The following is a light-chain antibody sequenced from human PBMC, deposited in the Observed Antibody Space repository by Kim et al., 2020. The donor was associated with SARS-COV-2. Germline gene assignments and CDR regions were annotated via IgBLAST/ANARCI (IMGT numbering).Light chain of an antibody. CDR3: QQSYSTPLT. CDR2: AAS. Sequence: SSVDDRVTISCRARHSISSYLNWHQHKPVKAPNLLIYAASSLQSGVPSRFSGSGSGTDFTLTIRSLQPEDFATYCCQQSYSTPLTFGGGTKVDIK. J-gene: IGKJ4*01. V-gene: IGKV1-39*01. CDR1: HSISSY.